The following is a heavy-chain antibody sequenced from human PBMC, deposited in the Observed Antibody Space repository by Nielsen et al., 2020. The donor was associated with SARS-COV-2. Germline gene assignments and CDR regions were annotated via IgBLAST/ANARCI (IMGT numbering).Heavy chain of an antibody. J-gene: IGHJ4*02. Sequence: GESLKISCPASGFTFGDYAMSWFRQAPGKGLEWVGFIRSKAYGGTTEYAASVKGRFTISRDDSKSIAYLQMNSLKTEDTAVYYCTRGQWLQHFLFDYWGQGTLVTVSS. CDR2: IRSKAYGGTT. CDR3: TRGQWLQHFLFDY. CDR1: GFTFGDYA. D-gene: IGHD6-19*01. V-gene: IGHV3-49*03.